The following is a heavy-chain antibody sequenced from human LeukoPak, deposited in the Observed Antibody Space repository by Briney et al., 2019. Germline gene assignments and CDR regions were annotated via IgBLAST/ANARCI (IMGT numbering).Heavy chain of an antibody. CDR1: GYSISSGYY. CDR3: ARGVGAAAGHWLDP. V-gene: IGHV4-38-2*01. CDR2: IYHSGST. J-gene: IGHJ5*02. D-gene: IGHD6-13*01. Sequence: SETLSLTCAVSGYSISSGYYWGWIRQPPGKGLEWIGSIYHSGSTYYNPSLKSRVTISVDTSKNQFSLKLSSVTAADTAVYYCARGVGAAAGHWLDPWGQGTLVTVSS.